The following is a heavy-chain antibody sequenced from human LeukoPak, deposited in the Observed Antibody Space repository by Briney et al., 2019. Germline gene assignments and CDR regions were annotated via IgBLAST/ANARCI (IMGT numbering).Heavy chain of an antibody. D-gene: IGHD3-10*01. CDR3: ASDIGD. Sequence: GRSLRLSCAASGFTFSSYGMHWVRQAPGKGLEWVAVIWYDGTNTYYADSVKGRFTISRDNSKNTLYLQMNSLRAEDTAVYYCASDIGDWGQGTLVTVSS. CDR1: GFTFSSYG. J-gene: IGHJ4*02. V-gene: IGHV3-33*01. CDR2: IWYDGTNT.